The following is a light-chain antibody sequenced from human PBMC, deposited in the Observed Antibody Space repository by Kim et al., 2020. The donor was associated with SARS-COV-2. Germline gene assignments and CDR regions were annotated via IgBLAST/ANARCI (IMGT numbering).Light chain of an antibody. V-gene: IGKV3-15*01. CDR2: GAS. CDR1: LSVGSL. CDR3: QQYSDLPT. J-gene: IGKJ4*01. Sequence: AVAPGGRATLSCRARLSVGSLFAWYQQKPGQPPRLLIYGASTRATGVPARFSGSGSGTEFTLTISSLQSEDFALYYCQQYSDLPTFGGGTKVDIK.